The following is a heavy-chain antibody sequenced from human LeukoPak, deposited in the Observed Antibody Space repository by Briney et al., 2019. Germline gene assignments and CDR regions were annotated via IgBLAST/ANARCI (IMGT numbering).Heavy chain of an antibody. J-gene: IGHJ4*02. D-gene: IGHD2-15*01. Sequence: PSETLSLTCTVSGGSISSRSYYWGWIRQPPGKGLEWIGSIYYNEGTYYNPSLKSRVTISIDTSKNQFSLKLNSVTAADTAVYYCARDRYCSGRSCYGPPDYWGQGALVIVS. V-gene: IGHV4-39*07. CDR1: GGSISSRSYY. CDR3: ARDRYCSGRSCYGPPDY. CDR2: IYYNEGT.